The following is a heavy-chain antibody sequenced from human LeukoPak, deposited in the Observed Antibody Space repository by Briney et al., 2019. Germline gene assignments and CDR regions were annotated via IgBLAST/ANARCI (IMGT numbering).Heavy chain of an antibody. Sequence: GGSLRLSCAASGFTFSSYAMSWVRQAPGEWREWVLAIIGSGGSTYYADSVKGRFTIPRDNSKNTLYLQMHSLRAEDTAVYYCAKDLRITMVRGVITYFDYWGQGTLVTVSS. CDR1: GFTFSSYA. D-gene: IGHD3-10*01. J-gene: IGHJ4*02. CDR2: IIGSGGST. V-gene: IGHV3-23*01. CDR3: AKDLRITMVRGVITYFDY.